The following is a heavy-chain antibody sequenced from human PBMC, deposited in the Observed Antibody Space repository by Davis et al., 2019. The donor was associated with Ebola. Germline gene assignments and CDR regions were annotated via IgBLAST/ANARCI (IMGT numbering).Heavy chain of an antibody. CDR1: GGSFIGYY. CDR3: ARGPSVRGFDY. D-gene: IGHD3-10*01. V-gene: IGHV4-34*01. Sequence: SETLSLTCAVYGGSFIGYYWSWIRQPPGKGLEWIGEINHSGSTNYNPSLKSRVTISVDTSKNQFSLKLSSVTAAATAVYHCARGPSVRGFDYWGQGTLVTVSS. CDR2: INHSGST. J-gene: IGHJ4*02.